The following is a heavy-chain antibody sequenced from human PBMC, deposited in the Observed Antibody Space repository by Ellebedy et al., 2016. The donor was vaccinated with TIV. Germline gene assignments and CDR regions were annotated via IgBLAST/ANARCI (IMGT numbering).Heavy chain of an antibody. CDR2: VYYTGGT. CDR3: TRETAGTTVHS. D-gene: IGHD1-1*01. CDR1: GGSISDSHSY. J-gene: IGHJ4*02. V-gene: IGHV4-39*07. Sequence: SETLSLTCTVSGGSISDSHSYWGWIRQPPEKGLEWIGSVYYTGGTYNNPSLKSRLTISIDTSNNQFSLRLTSMTAADTAVYYCTRETAGTTVHSWGQGILVTVSS.